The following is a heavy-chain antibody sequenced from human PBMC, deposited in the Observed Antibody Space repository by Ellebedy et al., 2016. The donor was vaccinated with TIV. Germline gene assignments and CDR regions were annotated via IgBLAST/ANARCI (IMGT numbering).Heavy chain of an antibody. J-gene: IGHJ4*02. CDR1: GFTFSIYA. CDR3: AKRHYGFHAYEDITH. CDR2: ISDSGSRT. D-gene: IGHD3-10*01. Sequence: PGGSLRLSCAASGFTFSIYAMSWVRQAPGKGLEWVSSISDSGSRTDYADSVKDRFTISRDNSKKMVYLQMNSLRVEDTTVYYCAKRHYGFHAYEDITHWGQGTLVTVSS. V-gene: IGHV3-23*01.